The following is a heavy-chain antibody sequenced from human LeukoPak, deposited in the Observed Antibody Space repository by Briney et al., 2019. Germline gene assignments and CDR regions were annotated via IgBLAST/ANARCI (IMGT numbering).Heavy chain of an antibody. J-gene: IGHJ6*03. CDR1: GGSISGYY. CDR3: ARERSESPGSGYDMDV. V-gene: IGHV4-4*07. Sequence: SETLSLTCTVSGGSISGYYWNWTRQAAGKGLEWVGRIYSNGHIDHNASLKSRVAMSVDTSTNLFSLKLNSLTAADTAVYYCARERSESPGSGYDMDVWGKGTPVIVSS. CDR2: IYSNGHI. D-gene: IGHD1-14*01.